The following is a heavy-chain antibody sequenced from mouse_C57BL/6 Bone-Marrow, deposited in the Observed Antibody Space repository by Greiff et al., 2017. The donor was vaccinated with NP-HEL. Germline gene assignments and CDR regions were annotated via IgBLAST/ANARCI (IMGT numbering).Heavy chain of an antibody. CDR1: GFNIKDDY. J-gene: IGHJ4*01. CDR3: TTYAMDY. V-gene: IGHV14-4*01. CDR2: IDPENGDT. Sequence: VQLKESGAELVRPGASVKLSCTASGFNIKDDYMHWVKQRPEQGLEWIGWIDPENGDTEYASKFQGKATITADTSSTTAYLQLSSLTSEDTAVYYCTTYAMDYWGQGTSVTVSS.